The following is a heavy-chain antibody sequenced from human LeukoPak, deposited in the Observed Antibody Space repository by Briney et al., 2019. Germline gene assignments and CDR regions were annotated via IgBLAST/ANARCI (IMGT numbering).Heavy chain of an antibody. CDR3: ARTVVTLDWYFDL. CDR1: GDSINNYC. V-gene: IGHV4-59*01. CDR2: IYYMGST. D-gene: IGHD4-23*01. Sequence: SETLSLTCTVSGDSINNYCWTWIRQPPGKGLEWIWHIYYMGSTNYNPALKSRVTMSIDTSKNQVSLKMRSVTAADTAVYYCARTVVTLDWYFDLWGRGTLVSVSS. J-gene: IGHJ2*01.